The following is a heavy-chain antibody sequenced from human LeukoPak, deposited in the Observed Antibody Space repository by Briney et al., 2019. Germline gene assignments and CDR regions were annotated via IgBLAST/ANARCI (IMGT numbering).Heavy chain of an antibody. J-gene: IGHJ6*03. CDR2: INHSGST. V-gene: IGHV4-34*01. Sequence: PSETLSLTCAVYSGSFSDYYWSWIRQPPGEGLEWIGEINHSGSTNYNPSLKSRVTFSVDTSKNQFSLKLSSVTAADTAIYYCARGYPGYYYYYMDVWGKGTTFTVSS. D-gene: IGHD2-2*02. CDR1: SGSFSDYY. CDR3: ARGYPGYYYYYMDV.